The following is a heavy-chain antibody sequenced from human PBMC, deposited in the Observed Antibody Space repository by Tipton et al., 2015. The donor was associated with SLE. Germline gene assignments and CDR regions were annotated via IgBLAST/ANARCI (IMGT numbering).Heavy chain of an antibody. CDR1: GGSISSCSYY. CDR2: INHSGST. Sequence: TLSLTCTVSGGSISSCSYYWSWIQQPAGKGLEWIGEINHSGSTNYNPSLKSRVTISVDTSKNQFSLKLSSVTAADTAVYFCAREDYYDSSGYYSWGQGTLVAVSS. V-gene: IGHV4-61*09. CDR3: AREDYYDSSGYYS. D-gene: IGHD3-22*01. J-gene: IGHJ4*02.